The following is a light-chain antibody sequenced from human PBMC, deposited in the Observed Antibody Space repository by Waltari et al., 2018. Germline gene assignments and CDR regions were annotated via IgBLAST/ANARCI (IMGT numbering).Light chain of an antibody. V-gene: IGKV1-39*01. CDR3: QQSYSTPQT. CDR2: AAS. Sequence: DIQMTQSPSSLSASVGDRVTTTCRASQSISSYLNWYQQKLGKAPKLLIYAASSLQSGVPSRFSGSGSGTDFTLTISSLQPEDFATYYCQQSYSTPQTFGQGTKLEIK. J-gene: IGKJ2*01. CDR1: QSISSY.